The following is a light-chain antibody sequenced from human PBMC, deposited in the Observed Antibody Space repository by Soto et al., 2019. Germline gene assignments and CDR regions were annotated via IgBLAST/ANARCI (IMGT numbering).Light chain of an antibody. CDR1: QSIRTY. V-gene: IGKV1-39*01. CDR3: QQGYSTLPYT. Sequence: DIQMTQSPSSLSASVGDRVTITCRASQSIRTYLHWYQQRPGKAPKLLIFSASSLQSGVPPRFSGSGSGTDFTLTISSLQPEDSATYYCQQGYSTLPYTFGQGTKLEI. J-gene: IGKJ2*01. CDR2: SAS.